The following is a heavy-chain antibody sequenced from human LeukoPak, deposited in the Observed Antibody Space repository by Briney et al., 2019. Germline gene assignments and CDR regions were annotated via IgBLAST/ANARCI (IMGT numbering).Heavy chain of an antibody. CDR2: ISYSGSA. CDR3: VRTPGETSSXHNAFD. D-gene: IGHD7-27*01. J-gene: IGHJ3*01. CDR1: GDSISSGNYY. V-gene: IGHV4-30-4*08. Sequence: SETLSLTCTASGDSISSGNYYWSWIRQPPGKALEWIGYISYSGSAYYNPSLKSRITISVDPTKNQFSLKLSFVTAADTAVYYCVRTPGETSSXHNAFD.